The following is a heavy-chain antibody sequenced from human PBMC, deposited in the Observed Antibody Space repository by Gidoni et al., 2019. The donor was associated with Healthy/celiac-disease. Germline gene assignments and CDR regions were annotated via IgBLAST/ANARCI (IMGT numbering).Heavy chain of an antibody. CDR3: AKEGAAGGWFDP. V-gene: IGHV3-23*01. CDR2: ISGSGGRT. CDR1: GFPFSSYA. J-gene: IGHJ5*02. Sequence: EVPLLESGGGFVQPGGSLSLSCAASGFPFSSYAMSWVRQAPGKGLEWVAAISGSGGRTYYADSVKGRFTSSRDNSKNTLYRKMNSLRAEDTAVYYCAKEGAAGGWFDPWGQGTLVTVSS. D-gene: IGHD6-13*01.